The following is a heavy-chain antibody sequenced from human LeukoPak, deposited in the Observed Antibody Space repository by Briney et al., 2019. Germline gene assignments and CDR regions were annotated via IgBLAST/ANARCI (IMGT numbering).Heavy chain of an antibody. D-gene: IGHD6-6*01. Sequence: GASVKVSCKASGYTLTRYYMHWVRQAPGQGLEWMGWINPNSGGTNYAQKFQGRVTMTRDTSISTAYMELSRLRSDDTAVYYCARGGLRQLGKNWFDPWGQGTLVTVSS. CDR2: INPNSGGT. J-gene: IGHJ5*02. V-gene: IGHV1-2*02. CDR3: ARGGLRQLGKNWFDP. CDR1: GYTLTRYY.